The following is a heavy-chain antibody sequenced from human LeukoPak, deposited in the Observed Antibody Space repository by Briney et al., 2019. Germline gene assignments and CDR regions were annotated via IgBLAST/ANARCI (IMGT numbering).Heavy chain of an antibody. D-gene: IGHD3-22*01. CDR1: GGSISSYY. CDR2: IYYSGST. J-gene: IGHJ4*02. Sequence: SETLSLTCTVSGGSISSYYWSWIRQPPGKGLEWIGYIYYSGSTNYNPSLKSRVTISVDTSKNQFSLKLSSVTAADTAVYYCARGRYYDSSGYYYDAPDRNFDYWGQGTLVTVSS. CDR3: ARGRYYDSSGYYYDAPDRNFDY. V-gene: IGHV4-59*12.